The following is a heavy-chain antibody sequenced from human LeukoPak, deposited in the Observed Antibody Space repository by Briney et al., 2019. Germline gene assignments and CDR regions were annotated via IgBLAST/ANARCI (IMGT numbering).Heavy chain of an antibody. Sequence: ASVKVSCKSFGYTFTSYGISWVRQAPGQGLEWMGWISAYNGNTNYAQKLQGRVTMTTDTSTSTAYMELRSLRSDDTAVYYCARDPGIVGATEFDYWGQGTLVTVSS. J-gene: IGHJ4*02. D-gene: IGHD1-26*01. CDR1: GYTFTSYG. V-gene: IGHV1-18*01. CDR3: ARDPGIVGATEFDY. CDR2: ISAYNGNT.